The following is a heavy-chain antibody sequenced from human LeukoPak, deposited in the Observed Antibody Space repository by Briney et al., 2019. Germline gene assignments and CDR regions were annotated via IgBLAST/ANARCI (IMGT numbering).Heavy chain of an antibody. V-gene: IGHV5-51*01. J-gene: IGHJ5*02. CDR2: IYPGDSDN. D-gene: IGHD5-18*01. CDR3: ARGYSYGPPGNWFDP. CDR1: CSIFTSYL. Sequence: GAPLQICGEGACSIFTSYLIGWVRQLPGKGLEWMGIIYPGDSDNRYSPSFQGQVTISAEKSISTAYLQWSSLKASDTAMYYCARGYSYGPPGNWFDPWGQGTLVTVSS.